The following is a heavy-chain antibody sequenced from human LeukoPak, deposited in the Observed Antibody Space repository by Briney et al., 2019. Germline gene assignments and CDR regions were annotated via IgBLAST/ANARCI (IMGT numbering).Heavy chain of an antibody. CDR2: IYYSGST. Sequence: SETLSLTXTVSGGSISSYYWSWIRQPPGKGLEWIGYIYYSGSTNYNPSLKSRVTISVDTSKNQFSLKLSSVTAADTAVYYCARVPVTDYVWGSSLGAFDIWGQGTMVTVSS. V-gene: IGHV4-59*01. CDR3: ARVPVTDYVWGSSLGAFDI. J-gene: IGHJ3*02. CDR1: GGSISSYY. D-gene: IGHD3-16*01.